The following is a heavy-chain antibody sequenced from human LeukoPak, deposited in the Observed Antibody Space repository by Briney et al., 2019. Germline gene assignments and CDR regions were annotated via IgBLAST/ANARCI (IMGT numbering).Heavy chain of an antibody. D-gene: IGHD5-12*01. Sequence: GASLRPSCAASGFTFNNYAMSWVRQAPGKELEWVSLIRGSTYYADSVKGRFTISRDNSQNTLYLQMNSLRAEDTALYYCAKDLGGSTDYWGQGTLVTVSS. CDR3: AKDLGGSTDY. CDR1: GFTFNNYA. CDR2: IRGST. V-gene: IGHV3-23*01. J-gene: IGHJ4*02.